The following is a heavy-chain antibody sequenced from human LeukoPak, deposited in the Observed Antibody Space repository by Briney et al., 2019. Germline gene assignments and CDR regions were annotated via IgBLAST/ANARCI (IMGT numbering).Heavy chain of an antibody. CDR3: ARDLRIAAAGNFYYYYGMDV. CDR1: GFTFSDYY. V-gene: IGHV3-11*01. D-gene: IGHD6-13*01. CDR2: ISSSGSTI. J-gene: IGHJ6*02. Sequence: GGSLRLSCAASGFTFSDYYMSWIRQAPGKGLEWVSYISSSGSTIYCADSVKGRFTISRDNAKNSLYLQMNSLRAEDTAVYYCARDLRIAAAGNFYYYYGMDVWGQGTTVTVSS.